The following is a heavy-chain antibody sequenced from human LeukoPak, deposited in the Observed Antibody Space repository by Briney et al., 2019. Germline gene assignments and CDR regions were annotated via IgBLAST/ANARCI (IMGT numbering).Heavy chain of an antibody. J-gene: IGHJ4*02. CDR1: GFTFSDSW. CDR2: IKRDGSAK. Sequence: GGSLRLSCAASGFTFSDSWMTWVRQAPGKGLEWVANIKRDGSAKNYVDSVKGRFTISRDNAKNSLYLQMNSLRAEDTAVYYCAKGVTSGYWGQGTLVIVSS. V-gene: IGHV3-7*04. D-gene: IGHD2-21*02. CDR3: AKGVTSGY.